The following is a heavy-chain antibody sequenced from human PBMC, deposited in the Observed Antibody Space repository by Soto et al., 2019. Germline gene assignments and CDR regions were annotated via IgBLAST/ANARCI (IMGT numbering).Heavy chain of an antibody. CDR2: INPNSGGT. CDR1: GYTFTGYY. CDR3: ARWLQFYYYGMDV. Sequence: ASVEVSCKXSGYTFTGYYMHWVRQAPGQGLEWMGWINPNSGGTNYAQKFQGRVTMTRDTSISTAYMELSRLRSDDTAVYYCARWLQFYYYGMDVWGQGTTVTVSS. V-gene: IGHV1-2*02. J-gene: IGHJ6*02. D-gene: IGHD4-4*01.